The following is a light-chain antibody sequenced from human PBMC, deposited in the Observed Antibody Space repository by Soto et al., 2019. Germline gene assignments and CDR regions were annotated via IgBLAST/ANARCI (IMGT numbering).Light chain of an antibody. Sequence: DIQLTQSPSSLYASVGDTVTIACRASQSIATYLNWYKQKPGEAPRLLIYAASDLQTGVPSRFSGSGSGTDFTLTISSLQPEDFATYYCQQFSSSPPYTFGQGTKLEMK. CDR1: QSIATY. J-gene: IGKJ2*01. CDR3: QQFSSSPPYT. CDR2: AAS. V-gene: IGKV1-39*01.